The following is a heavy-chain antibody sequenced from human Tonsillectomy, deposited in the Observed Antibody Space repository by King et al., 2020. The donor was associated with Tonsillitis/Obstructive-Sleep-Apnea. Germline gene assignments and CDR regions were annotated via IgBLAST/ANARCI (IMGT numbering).Heavy chain of an antibody. CDR3: ARGGLCSGGSCYFDY. V-gene: IGHV4-34*01. Sequence: VQLQQWGAGLLKPSETLSLTCAVYGGSFSGYYWSWIRQPPGKGLEWIGEINHSGSTNYNPSLKSRVTISVDTSKNQFSLKLSSVTAADTAVYYCARGGLCSGGSCYFDYLGQGTLVTVSS. J-gene: IGHJ4*02. D-gene: IGHD2-15*01. CDR2: INHSGST. CDR1: GGSFSGYY.